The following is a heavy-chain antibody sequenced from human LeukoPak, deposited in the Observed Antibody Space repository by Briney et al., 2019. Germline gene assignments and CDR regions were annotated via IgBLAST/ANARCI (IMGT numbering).Heavy chain of an antibody. J-gene: IGHJ4*02. CDR2: ISGSGGST. V-gene: IGHV3-23*01. Sequence: GGSLRLSCAASGFTFSSYAMSWVRQAPGKGLEWVSAISGSGGSTYYADSVMGRFTISRDNSKNTLYLQMNSLRAEDTAVYYCATDGGWLARGYWGQGTLVTVSS. D-gene: IGHD6-19*01. CDR1: GFTFSSYA. CDR3: ATDGGWLARGY.